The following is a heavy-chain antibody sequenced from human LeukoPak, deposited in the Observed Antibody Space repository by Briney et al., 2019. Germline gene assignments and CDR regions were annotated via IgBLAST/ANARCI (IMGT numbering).Heavy chain of an antibody. CDR3: ASTGFIAAAVNGDDYFDY. D-gene: IGHD6-13*01. CDR1: GGTFSSYA. V-gene: IGHV1-69*13. J-gene: IGHJ4*02. CDR2: IIPIFGTA. Sequence: SVKVSCKASGGTFSSYAISWVRQAPGQGLEWMGGIIPIFGTANYAQKFQGRVTITADESTSTAYMELSSLRSEDTAVYYCASTGFIAAAVNGDDYFDYWGQGTLVTVSS.